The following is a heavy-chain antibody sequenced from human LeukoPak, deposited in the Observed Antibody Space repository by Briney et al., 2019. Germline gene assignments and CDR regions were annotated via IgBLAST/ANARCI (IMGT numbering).Heavy chain of an antibody. D-gene: IGHD5-24*01. CDR2: MYYSGST. J-gene: IGHJ6*02. CDR3: ARPSRPDGYYGMDV. V-gene: IGHV4-59*08. CDR1: GGSISSYY. Sequence: PSETLSLTCTVSGGSISSYYWSWIRQPPGKGLEWIGCMYYSGSTNYNPSLKSRVTISVDTSKNQFSLKLSSVTAADTAVYYCARPSRPDGYYGMDVWGQGTTVTVSS.